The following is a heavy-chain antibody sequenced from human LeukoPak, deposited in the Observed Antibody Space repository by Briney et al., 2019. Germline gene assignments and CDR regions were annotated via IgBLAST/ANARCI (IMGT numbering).Heavy chain of an antibody. CDR2: IYSSGNT. J-gene: IGHJ4*02. CDR1: GGSISGYY. D-gene: IGHD3-9*01. Sequence: PSETLSLTCSVSGGSISGYYWSWIRQPAGKGLEWIGRIYSSGNTNYNPSLKSRVTMSVDTSKNQFSLKLNSVTAADTAVYYCARCDVLRSVDYWGQGTLVTVSS. V-gene: IGHV4-4*07. CDR3: ARCDVLRSVDY.